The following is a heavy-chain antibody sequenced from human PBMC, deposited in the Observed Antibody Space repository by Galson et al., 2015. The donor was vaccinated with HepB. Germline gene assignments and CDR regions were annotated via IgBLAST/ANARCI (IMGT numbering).Heavy chain of an antibody. Sequence: SLRLSCAASGFTFSSYAMNWVRQAPGKGLEWVSAIGAHGGTKFYADSVKGRFTISRDNSKNTLCLQMNSLRAEDTAVFYCAKERDGSSWYDWYFDLWGRGTLVTVSS. V-gene: IGHV3-23*01. CDR2: IGAHGGTK. J-gene: IGHJ2*01. D-gene: IGHD6-13*01. CDR1: GFTFSSYA. CDR3: AKERDGSSWYDWYFDL.